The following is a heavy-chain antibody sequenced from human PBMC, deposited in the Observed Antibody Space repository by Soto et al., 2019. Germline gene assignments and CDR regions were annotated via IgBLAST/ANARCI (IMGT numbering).Heavy chain of an antibody. V-gene: IGHV4-39*01. CDR2: IYYSGST. CDR3: ARHYAVVLYHFDY. CDR1: GGSISSGGYY. Sequence: SETLSLTCTVSGGSISSGGYYWSWIRQHPGKGLEWIGYIYYSGSTYYNPSLKSRVTTSVDTSKNQFSLKPSSVTAADTAVYYCARHYAVVLYHFDYWGLGTLVTVSS. D-gene: IGHD2-15*01. J-gene: IGHJ4*02.